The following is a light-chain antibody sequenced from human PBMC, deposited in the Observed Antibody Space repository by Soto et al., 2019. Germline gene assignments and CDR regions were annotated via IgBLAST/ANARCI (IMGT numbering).Light chain of an antibody. Sequence: EIVMTQSPATLSVSPGERATLSCRASQSVSSDLAWYQQKPGQAPRLLVYGASTRAIGIPARFSGSGSGTEFTLTISSLQSEDFAVYYCQQYNKWPPRTLGQGTKVDIK. CDR3: QQYNKWPPRT. J-gene: IGKJ1*01. V-gene: IGKV3-15*01. CDR2: GAS. CDR1: QSVSSD.